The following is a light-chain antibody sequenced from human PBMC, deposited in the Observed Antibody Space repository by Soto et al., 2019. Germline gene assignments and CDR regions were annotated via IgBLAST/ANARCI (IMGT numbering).Light chain of an antibody. Sequence: EIVMTQSPATLSVSPGERATLSCRASQSVKSDLAWYQQKPGQAPRLLIYGASSRATGIPARFSGSRSGTEFTLTINSLQSEDFAIYYCQQYNNWVTFGGGAKVEIK. CDR3: QQYNNWVT. CDR2: GAS. CDR1: QSVKSD. J-gene: IGKJ4*01. V-gene: IGKV3-15*01.